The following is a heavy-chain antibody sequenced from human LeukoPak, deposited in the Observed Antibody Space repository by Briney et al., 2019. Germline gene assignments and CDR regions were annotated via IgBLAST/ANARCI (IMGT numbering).Heavy chain of an antibody. D-gene: IGHD3-10*01. V-gene: IGHV1-69*05. CDR2: IIPIFGTA. J-gene: IGHJ5*02. CDR3: ARDKLAGWFGDRNWFDP. Sequence: SVKVSCKASGGTFSSYAISWVRQAPGQGLEWMGGIIPIFGTANYAQKFQGRVTITTDESTSTAYMELSSLRSEDTAVYYCARDKLAGWFGDRNWFDPWGQGTLVTVSS. CDR1: GGTFSSYA.